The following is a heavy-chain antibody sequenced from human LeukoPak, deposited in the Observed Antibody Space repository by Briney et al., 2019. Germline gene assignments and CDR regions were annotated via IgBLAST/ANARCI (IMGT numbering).Heavy chain of an antibody. CDR3: ARHSWGIRSSGWYSWFDP. V-gene: IGHV4-39*01. D-gene: IGHD6-19*01. J-gene: IGHJ5*02. Sequence: SETLSLTCTVSGGSISSGTYYWGWIRQPPGKGLEWIGSIYFSATTYYNPSLKSRVTISVDTSKNHFSLKLSSVTAADTAVYYCARHSWGIRSSGWYSWFDPWGQGTLVTVSS. CDR2: IYFSATT. CDR1: GGSISSGTYY.